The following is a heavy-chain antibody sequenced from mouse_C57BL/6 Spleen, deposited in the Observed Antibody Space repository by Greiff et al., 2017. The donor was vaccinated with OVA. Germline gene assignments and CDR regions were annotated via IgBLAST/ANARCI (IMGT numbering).Heavy chain of an antibody. V-gene: IGHV5-4*01. Sequence: EVQLVESGGGLVKPGGSLKLSCAASGFTFSSYAMSWVRQTPEKRLEWVATISDGGSYTYYPDNVKGRFTISRDNAKNNLYLQMSHLKSEDTAMYYCARDGYYGSSYSSWFAYWGQGTLVTVSA. CDR3: ARDGYYGSSYSSWFAY. J-gene: IGHJ3*01. CDR1: GFTFSSYA. CDR2: ISDGGSYT. D-gene: IGHD1-1*01.